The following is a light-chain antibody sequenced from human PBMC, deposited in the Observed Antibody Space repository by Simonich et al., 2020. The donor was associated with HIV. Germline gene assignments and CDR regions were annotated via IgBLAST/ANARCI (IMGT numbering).Light chain of an antibody. V-gene: IGLV1-40*01. CDR3: QSYDSSLSGWV. CDR1: SSNIWAGYD. J-gene: IGLJ3*02. CDR2: GNT. Sequence: QSVLTQPPSVSGAPGQRVTIPCTGSSSNIWAGYDVHWYQQLPETAPNLLIYGNTNRPPGGPDRFSGSKSCTSASLAITGLQAEDEADYYCQSYDSSLSGWVFGGGTKLTVL.